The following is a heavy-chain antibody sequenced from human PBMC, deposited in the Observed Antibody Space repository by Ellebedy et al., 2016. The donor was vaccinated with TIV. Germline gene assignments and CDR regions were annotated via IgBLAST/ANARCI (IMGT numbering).Heavy chain of an antibody. J-gene: IGHJ2*01. CDR2: IYHSGST. Sequence: SETLSLXXAVYGGSFSGYYWSWIRQPPGKGLEWIGYIYHSGSTYYNPSLKSRVTISVDRSKNQFSLKLSSVTAADTAVYYCARVADSSERYFDLWGRGTLVTVSS. CDR1: GGSFSGYY. V-gene: IGHV4-34*01. CDR3: ARVADSSERYFDL. D-gene: IGHD3-22*01.